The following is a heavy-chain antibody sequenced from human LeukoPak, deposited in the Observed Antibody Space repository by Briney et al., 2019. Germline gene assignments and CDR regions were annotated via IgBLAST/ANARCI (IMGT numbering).Heavy chain of an antibody. Sequence: GGSLRLSCTTSGPTFSTSGFNWVRQAPGKGLEWVASIGPTGFDRYHADSIKGRFTISRDNANNFLYLQMDSLRAEDTAVYYCATETNGRHYDYWGQGTLLTVSS. CDR1: GPTFSTSG. CDR2: IGPTGFDR. V-gene: IGHV3-21*06. CDR3: ATETNGRHYDY. J-gene: IGHJ4*02. D-gene: IGHD1-14*01.